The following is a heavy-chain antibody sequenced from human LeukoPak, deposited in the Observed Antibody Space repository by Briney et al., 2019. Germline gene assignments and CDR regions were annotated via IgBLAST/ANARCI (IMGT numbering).Heavy chain of an antibody. CDR2: IRTKPDNYAA. Sequence: GGSLRLSCAASGFTFSGSAVHWVRQASGKGLEWLGRIRTKPDNYAAAYAASVKGRFTIPRDDSKKSAYLQMDSLKTEDTAVYYCSRFDLDYDGSRYASDGLDVWGQGTTVIVSS. CDR3: SRFDLDYDGSRYASDGLDV. V-gene: IGHV3-73*01. CDR1: GFTFSGSA. D-gene: IGHD3-22*01. J-gene: IGHJ6*02.